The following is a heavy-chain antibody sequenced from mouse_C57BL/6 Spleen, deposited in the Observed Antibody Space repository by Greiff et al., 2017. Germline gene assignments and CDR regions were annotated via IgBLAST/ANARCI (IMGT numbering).Heavy chain of an antibody. CDR2: INPNNGGT. V-gene: IGHV1-22*01. CDR3: ARSYYGSSHVYAMDY. D-gene: IGHD1-1*01. J-gene: IGHJ4*01. Sequence: EVQLQQSGPELVKPGASVTMSCKASGYTFTDYNMHWVKQSHGKSLEWIGDINPNNGGTSYNQKFKGKATWTVNKSSSTAYMELRSLTSVDSAVYYCARSYYGSSHVYAMDYWGQGTSVTVSS. CDR1: GYTFTDYN.